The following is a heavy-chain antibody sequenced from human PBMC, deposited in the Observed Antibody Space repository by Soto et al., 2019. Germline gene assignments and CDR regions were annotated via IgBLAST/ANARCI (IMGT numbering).Heavy chain of an antibody. Sequence: TGGSLRLSCVTSGFDFGSYYMTWVRQAPGKGLEWVSGISNSGDSTYYADSVKGRFTISRDNSKNTLYLHMNSLRAEDTAVYYCAKDFVRQWLVLDNWFDPWGQGTLVTVSS. CDR1: GFDFGSYY. CDR2: ISNSGDST. J-gene: IGHJ5*02. D-gene: IGHD6-19*01. CDR3: AKDFVRQWLVLDNWFDP. V-gene: IGHV3-23*01.